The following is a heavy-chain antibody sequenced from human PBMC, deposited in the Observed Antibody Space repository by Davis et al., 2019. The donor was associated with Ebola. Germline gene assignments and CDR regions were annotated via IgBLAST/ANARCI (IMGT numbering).Heavy chain of an antibody. D-gene: IGHD1-1*01. V-gene: IGHV4-59*08. J-gene: IGHJ6*02. CDR1: GGSISSYY. CDR3: ARQTYDTVDYYYYGMDV. Sequence: SETLSLTCTVPGGSISSYYWSWIRLPPGKGLEWIGHNYHSGSTNYNPSLESRVTISVDTYKNQFSLEVTSVTAAYTAVYYCARQTYDTVDYYYYGMDVWGHGTTDTVSS. CDR2: NYHSGST.